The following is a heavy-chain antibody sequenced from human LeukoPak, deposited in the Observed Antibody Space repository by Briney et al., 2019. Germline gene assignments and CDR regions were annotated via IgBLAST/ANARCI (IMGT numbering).Heavy chain of an antibody. J-gene: IGHJ2*01. V-gene: IGHV4-34*01. CDR1: GGSFSGYF. D-gene: IGHD3-16*01. Sequence: SETLSLTCAVYGGSFSGYFWGWIRQPPGKGLEWIGNIYNTGVGYQNPSLKSRVTISVDTSKNQFSLKLTSVTAADTALYYCAREGELSPWYFDLWGRGTLVTVSS. CDR3: AREGELSPWYFDL. CDR2: IYNTGVG.